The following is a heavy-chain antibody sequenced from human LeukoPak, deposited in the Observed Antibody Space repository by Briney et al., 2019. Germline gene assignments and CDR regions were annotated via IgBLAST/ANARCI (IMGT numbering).Heavy chain of an antibody. J-gene: IGHJ5*02. CDR1: GGSISSGGYS. CDR3: ARESVMVRGEGWFDP. V-gene: IGHV4-30-2*01. CDR2: IYHSGST. Sequence: SETLSLTCAVSGGSISSGGYSWRWIRQPPGKGLEWLGYIYHSGSTYYNPSLKSRVTISVDRSKNQFSLKLSSVTAADTAVYYCARESVMVRGEGWFDPWGQGTLVTVSS. D-gene: IGHD3-10*01.